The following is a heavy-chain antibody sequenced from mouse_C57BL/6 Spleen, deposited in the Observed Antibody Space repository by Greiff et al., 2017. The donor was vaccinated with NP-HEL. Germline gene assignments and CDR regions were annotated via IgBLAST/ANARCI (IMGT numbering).Heavy chain of an antibody. CDR1: GYTFTSYW. V-gene: IGHV1-53*01. Sequence: VQLQQSGTELVKPGASVKLSCEASGYTFTSYWMHWVKQRPGQGLEWIGNINPSNGGTNYNEKFKSKATLTVDKSSSTAYMQLSSLTSEDSAVYYCARVDGYPYWYFDVWGTRTTVTVSS. CDR3: ARVDGYPYWYFDV. D-gene: IGHD2-3*01. J-gene: IGHJ1*03. CDR2: INPSNGGT.